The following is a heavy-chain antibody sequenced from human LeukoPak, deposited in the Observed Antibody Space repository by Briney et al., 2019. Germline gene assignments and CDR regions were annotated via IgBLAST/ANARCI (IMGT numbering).Heavy chain of an antibody. CDR1: GGPISGYY. J-gene: IGHJ4*02. CDR2: IYYTGTT. V-gene: IGHV4-59*01. D-gene: IGHD3-9*01. CDR3: ARSQVLTGYYAPYPDF. Sequence: SETLSLTCTVSGGPISGYYWSWIRQTPRKGLEWIAYIYYTGTTNYNPSLRSRVTISVDTFKSQISLKLRPVTAADTAVYYCARSQVLTGYYAPYPDFWGQGTLVTVSS.